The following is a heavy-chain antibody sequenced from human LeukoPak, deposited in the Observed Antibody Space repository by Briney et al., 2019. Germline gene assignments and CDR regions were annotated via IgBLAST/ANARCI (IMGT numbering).Heavy chain of an antibody. V-gene: IGHV1-18*04. CDR1: GYTFTGYY. CDR3: ARGVYGDYSNWFDP. Sequence: ASVKVSCKASGYTFTGYYMHWVRQAPGQGLEWMGWISAYNGNTNYAQKLQGRVTMTTDTSTSTAYMELRSLRSDDTAVYYCARGVYGDYSNWFDPWGQGTLVTVSS. D-gene: IGHD4-17*01. CDR2: ISAYNGNT. J-gene: IGHJ5*02.